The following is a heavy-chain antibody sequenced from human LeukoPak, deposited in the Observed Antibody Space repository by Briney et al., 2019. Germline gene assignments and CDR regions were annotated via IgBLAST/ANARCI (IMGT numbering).Heavy chain of an antibody. D-gene: IGHD1-26*01. Sequence: ASVTVSCKSSGYTFIIYYMHWVRQAPGQGLEWMGIINPSGGSTNYAQKFQGRVSMTRDTSTSTVYMELNSLISEDTAVYYCARERIVGAAYDYWGQGTPVTVSS. CDR3: ARERIVGAAYDY. V-gene: IGHV1-46*01. CDR2: INPSGGST. J-gene: IGHJ4*02. CDR1: GYTFIIYY.